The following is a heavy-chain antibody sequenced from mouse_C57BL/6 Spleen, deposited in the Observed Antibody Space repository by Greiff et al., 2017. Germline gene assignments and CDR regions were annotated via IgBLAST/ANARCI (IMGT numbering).Heavy chain of an antibody. V-gene: IGHV1-64*01. D-gene: IGHD1-1*01. Sequence: QVQLQQPGAELVKPGASVKLSCKASGYTFTSYWMHWVKQRPGQGLEWIGMIHPNSGSTNYNEKFKSQATLTVDKSSSTAYMQLSSLTSEDSADYYGARSRITTVVATCPYWYFDVWGTGTTVTVSS. CDR1: GYTFTSYW. CDR3: ARSRITTVVATCPYWYFDV. J-gene: IGHJ1*03. CDR2: IHPNSGST.